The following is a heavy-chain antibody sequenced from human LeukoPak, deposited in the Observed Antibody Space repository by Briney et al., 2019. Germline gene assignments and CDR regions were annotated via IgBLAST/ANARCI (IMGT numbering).Heavy chain of an antibody. J-gene: IGHJ3*02. V-gene: IGHV4-59*08. CDR1: GGSISSYY. CDR3: ARTIGEEQWQVRNDAFDI. Sequence: SETLSLTCTVSGGSISSYYWSWIRQPPGKGLEWIGYIYYSGSTYYNPSLKSRVTISVDTSKNQFSLKLSSVTAADTAMYYCARTIGEEQWQVRNDAFDIWGQGTMVTVSS. CDR2: IYYSGST. D-gene: IGHD6-19*01.